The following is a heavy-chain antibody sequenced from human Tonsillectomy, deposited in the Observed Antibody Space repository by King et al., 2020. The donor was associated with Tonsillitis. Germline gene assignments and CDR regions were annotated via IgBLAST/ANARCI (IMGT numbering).Heavy chain of an antibody. D-gene: IGHD2-15*01. CDR2: ISYDGSNK. V-gene: IGHV3-30*18. CDR1: GFTFSSYG. CDR3: AKNTGYCSGGSFYTGLDF. J-gene: IGHJ4*02. Sequence: VQLVESGGGVVQPGRSLRLSCAASGFTFSSYGMHWVRQAPGEGLEWVAVISYDGSNKYYADSVKGRFTISRDNSKNTLYLQMNSLRAEDTAVYYCAKNTGYCSGGSFYTGLDFWGQGTLVTVSS.